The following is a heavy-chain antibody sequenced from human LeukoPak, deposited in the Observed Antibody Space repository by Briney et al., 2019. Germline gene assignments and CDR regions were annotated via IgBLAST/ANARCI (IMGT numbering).Heavy chain of an antibody. CDR1: GFTLSNYA. V-gene: IGHV3-23*01. Sequence: GWSLRLSCAASGFTLSNYAISWVRQAPGKGLEWVSTIRGSGDSTYYAGSVKGRFTISRDNSKNTQYLQMNSLRAEDTAIYYCVRSLWSGSYVADYWGRGTLVTVSS. CDR3: VRSLWSGSYVADY. J-gene: IGHJ4*02. CDR2: IRGSGDST. D-gene: IGHD3-3*01.